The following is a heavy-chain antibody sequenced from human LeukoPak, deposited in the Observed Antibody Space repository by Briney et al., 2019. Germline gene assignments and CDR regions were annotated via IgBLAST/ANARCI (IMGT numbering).Heavy chain of an antibody. J-gene: IGHJ4*02. Sequence: GGSLRLSCAAPGFTFSSYSMNWVRQAPGKGLEWVSYITSSGSPIYYADSVKGRFTISRDNAKNSLYLQMNSLRDEDTAVYYCVRDPHALDYWGQGSLVTVSS. CDR1: GFTFSSYS. CDR2: ITSSGSPI. V-gene: IGHV3-48*02. CDR3: VRDPHALDY.